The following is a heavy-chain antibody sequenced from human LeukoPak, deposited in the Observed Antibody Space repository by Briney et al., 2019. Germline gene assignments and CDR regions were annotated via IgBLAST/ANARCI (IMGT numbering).Heavy chain of an antibody. CDR1: GDSVSRDSIA. CDR2: TYYKSAWYN. Sequence: SQTLSLTCAISGDSVSRDSIAWNWIRQSPSRGLEWLGRTYYKSAWYNDYAVSVKGRIIINPDTSKNQFSLQLNSVTPEDTAVYYCARGTGWPQFDYWGQGTLVTVCS. D-gene: IGHD6-19*01. J-gene: IGHJ4*02. CDR3: ARGTGWPQFDY. V-gene: IGHV6-1*01.